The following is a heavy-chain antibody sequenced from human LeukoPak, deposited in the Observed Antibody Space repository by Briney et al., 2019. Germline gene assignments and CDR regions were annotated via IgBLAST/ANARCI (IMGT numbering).Heavy chain of an antibody. CDR2: FDPEDGET. CDR1: GYTLTELS. D-gene: IGHD3-3*01. CDR3: ATVGLYYDFWSGYYRL. V-gene: IGHV1-24*01. J-gene: IGHJ4*02. Sequence: ASVKVSCKVSGYTLTELSMHWVRQAPGKGLEWMGGFDPEDGETIYAQKFQGRVTMTEDTSTDTAYMELSSLRSEDTAEYYCATVGLYYDFWSGYYRLWGQGTLVTVSS.